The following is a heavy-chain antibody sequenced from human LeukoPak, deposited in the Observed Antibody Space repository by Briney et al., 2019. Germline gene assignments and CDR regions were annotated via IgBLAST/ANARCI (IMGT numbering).Heavy chain of an antibody. CDR2: INPNSGGT. CDR3: ARGPFDFWSGYSLGFDP. J-gene: IGHJ5*02. V-gene: IGHV1-2*02. CDR1: GYTFTGYY. D-gene: IGHD3-3*01. Sequence: ASVKVSCKASGYTFTGYYMHWVRQAPGQGLEWMGWINPNSGGTNYAQKFQGRVTMTRDTSISTAYMELSRLRSDDTAVYYCARGPFDFWSGYSLGFDPWGQGTLVTVSS.